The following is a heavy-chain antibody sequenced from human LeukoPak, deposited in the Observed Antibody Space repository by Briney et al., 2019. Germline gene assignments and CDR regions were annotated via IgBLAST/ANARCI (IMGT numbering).Heavy chain of an antibody. D-gene: IGHD3-9*01. CDR3: ARSRWDDISTGYLVRDYYYYYMDV. CDR1: GFTFSSYS. Sequence: GSLRLSCAASGFTFSSYSMNWVRQAPGKGLEWVSYISSSSSTIYYADSVKGRFTISRDNAKNSLYLQMNSLRAEDTAVYYCARSRWDDISTGYLVRDYYYYYMDVWGKGTTVTVSS. CDR2: ISSSSSTI. V-gene: IGHV3-48*04. J-gene: IGHJ6*03.